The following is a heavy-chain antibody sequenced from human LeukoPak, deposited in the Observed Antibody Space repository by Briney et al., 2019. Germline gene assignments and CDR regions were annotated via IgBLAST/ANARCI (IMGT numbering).Heavy chain of an antibody. CDR3: ARTDYHGSGWCGDFDY. CDR2: IIPIFGTA. D-gene: IGHD6-19*01. CDR1: GGTFSSYA. J-gene: IGHJ4*02. V-gene: IGHV1-69*05. Sequence: SVKVSCKASGGTFSSYAISWVRQAPGQGLEWMGGIIPIFGTANYAQKFQGRVTISTDESTSTAYMELSSLRSEDTAVYYCARTDYHGSGWCGDFDYWGQGTLVTVSS.